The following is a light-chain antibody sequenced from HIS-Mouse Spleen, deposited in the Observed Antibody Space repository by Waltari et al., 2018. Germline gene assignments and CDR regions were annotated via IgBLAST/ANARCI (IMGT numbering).Light chain of an antibody. CDR3: QSADSSGTYWV. CDR2: EDS. CDR1: ALPKKY. Sequence: SYELTQPPSVSVSPGQPARITCSGDALPKKYAYWYQQKSGQAPVLVIYEDSKRPSGIPERFSGSSSGTTVTLTISGVQAEDEADYYCQSADSSGTYWVFGGGTKLTVL. V-gene: IGLV3-25*03. J-gene: IGLJ3*02.